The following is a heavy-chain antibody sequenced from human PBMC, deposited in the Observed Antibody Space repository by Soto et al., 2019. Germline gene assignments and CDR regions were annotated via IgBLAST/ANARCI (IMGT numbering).Heavy chain of an antibody. CDR1: GYSFTNYY. CDR3: AIRGASQWLKF. D-gene: IGHD6-19*01. Sequence: ASVKVSCKASGYSFTNYYMHWVRQAPGQGLEWMGTINAGGGYTTYAQRFQGRVTMTRDKSISTAYLQWSSLKASGTAIYYCAIRGASQWLKFWGQGTLVTVSS. CDR2: INAGGGYT. V-gene: IGHV1-46*01. J-gene: IGHJ4*02.